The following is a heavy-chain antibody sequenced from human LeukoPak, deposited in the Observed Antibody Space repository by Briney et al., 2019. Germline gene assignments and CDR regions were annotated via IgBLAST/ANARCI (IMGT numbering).Heavy chain of an antibody. Sequence: RSGGSLRLSCAASGFTVSSNYMTWVRQAPGKGLEWVSVIYSGGSSTYYADSVKGRFTISRDNSKNTLNLQMNSLRAEDTAVYYCARYNWNDVRWFDPWGQGILVTASS. V-gene: IGHV3-66*01. J-gene: IGHJ5*02. D-gene: IGHD1-1*01. CDR3: ARYNWNDVRWFDP. CDR1: GFTVSSNY. CDR2: IYSGGSST.